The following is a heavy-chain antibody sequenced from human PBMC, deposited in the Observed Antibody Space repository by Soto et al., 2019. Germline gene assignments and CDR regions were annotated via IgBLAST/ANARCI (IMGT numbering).Heavy chain of an antibody. CDR3: ARRYDY. J-gene: IGHJ4*02. Sequence: SVTLSLTSTVSGGSISSFYWSWIRQTPGKGLEWIGYIYYSGSTNYNPSLKSRVTISVDTSKNQFSLKLSSVTAADTAVYYCARRYDYWGQGTLVTVSS. CDR2: IYYSGST. CDR1: GGSISSFY. V-gene: IGHV4-59*08.